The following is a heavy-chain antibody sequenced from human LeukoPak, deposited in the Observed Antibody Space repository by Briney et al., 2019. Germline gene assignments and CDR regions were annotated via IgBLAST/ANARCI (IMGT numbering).Heavy chain of an antibody. CDR1: GFSISGFD. J-gene: IGHJ4*02. V-gene: IGHV3-73*01. D-gene: IGHD2-2*01. Sequence: PGGSLRLSCAASGFSISGFDIHWVRQAPGKGLEWVARIKTKAESDATAYAASVKGRFTLSRDDSKNTASLQMNSLKPEDTAVYYCARRDCSSFKGDSFDYWGQGILVSV. CDR3: ARRDCSSFKGDSFDY. CDR2: IKTKAESDAT.